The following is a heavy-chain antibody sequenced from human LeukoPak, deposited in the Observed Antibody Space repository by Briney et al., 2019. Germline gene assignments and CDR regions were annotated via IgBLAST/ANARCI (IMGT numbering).Heavy chain of an antibody. CDR2: IKEDGSEK. D-gene: IGHD6-19*01. CDR3: ARGSGWFLY. J-gene: IGHJ4*02. V-gene: IGHV3-7*04. Sequence: PGGSLRLSYAASGFTFGNHWMSWVRQAPGKGLEWVATIKEDGSEKQYVDSVKGRFTISRDNAKSSLYLQMNSLRVEDMAVYYCARGSGWFLYWGQGTLVTVSS. CDR1: GFTFGNHW.